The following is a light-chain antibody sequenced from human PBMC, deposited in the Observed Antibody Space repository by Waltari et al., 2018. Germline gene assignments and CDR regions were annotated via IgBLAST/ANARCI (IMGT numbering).Light chain of an antibody. J-gene: IGKJ1*01. CDR2: HAS. V-gene: IGKV3-20*01. CDR3: QKYDFLPAT. CDR1: QGVGKY. Sequence: EIVLTQSPGTLSLSPGERATLSCRASQGVGKYLAWYQQRPGQAPRLLLYHASIRATGSPDRFSGSGYVTDFSLTISRLEPEDFAVYYCQKYDFLPATFGQGTTVEIK.